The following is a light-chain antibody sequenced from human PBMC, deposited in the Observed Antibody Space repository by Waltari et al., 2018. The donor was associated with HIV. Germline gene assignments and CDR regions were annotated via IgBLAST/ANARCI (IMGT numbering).Light chain of an antibody. CDR3: GAWDSSLTAEV. Sequence: QSVVTQPPSVSAAPGQKVTISCSGSSSNIGNNHVSWYHHPPGTAPKLLMYDNSKPPSGIPDRFSGSKSGTSAALGITGLQAGDEADYYCGAWDSSLTAEVFGGGTKLTVL. CDR1: SSNIGNNH. CDR2: DNS. J-gene: IGLJ2*01. V-gene: IGLV1-51*01.